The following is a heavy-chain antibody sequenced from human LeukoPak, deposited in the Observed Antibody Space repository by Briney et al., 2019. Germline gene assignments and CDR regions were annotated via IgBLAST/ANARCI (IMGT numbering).Heavy chain of an antibody. J-gene: IGHJ6*04. CDR3: ARGPYGSGSMYYYGMDV. Sequence: NPSETLSLTCTVSGGSISSGSYYWSWIRQPPGKGLEWIGYIYYSGSTNCNPSLKSRVTISVDTSKNQFSLKLSSVTAADTAVYYCARGPYGSGSMYYYGMDVWGKGTTVTVSS. D-gene: IGHD3-10*01. CDR2: IYYSGST. V-gene: IGHV4-61*01. CDR1: GGSISSGSYY.